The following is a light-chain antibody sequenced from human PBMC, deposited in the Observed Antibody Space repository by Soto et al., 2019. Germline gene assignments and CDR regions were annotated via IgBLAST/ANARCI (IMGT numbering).Light chain of an antibody. CDR3: QSYDSSLSGWV. Sequence: QSVLTQPPSVSGAPGQRVTISCNGYNSNIGAGYDVHWYQQLPGTAPKLLIYGNSNRPSGVPDRFSASKSGTSASLAITGLQAEDEADYYCQSYDSSLSGWVFGGGTKLTVL. J-gene: IGLJ3*02. V-gene: IGLV1-40*01. CDR1: NSNIGAGYD. CDR2: GNS.